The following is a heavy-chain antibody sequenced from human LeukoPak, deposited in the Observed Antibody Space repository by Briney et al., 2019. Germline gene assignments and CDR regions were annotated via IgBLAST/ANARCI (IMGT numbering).Heavy chain of an antibody. CDR3: AKGSMGRCSGNSCYSVY. CDR1: GFTFSSYA. J-gene: IGHJ4*02. V-gene: IGHV3-23*01. CDR2: ISGSGGST. D-gene: IGHD5-12*01. Sequence: PGGSLRLSCAAPGFTFSSYAMSWVRQAPGKGLEWVSGISGSGGSTYYADSVKGRFTISRDNSKNTLYLQMNSLRAEDTAVYYCAKGSMGRCSGNSCYSVYWGQGTLVTVSS.